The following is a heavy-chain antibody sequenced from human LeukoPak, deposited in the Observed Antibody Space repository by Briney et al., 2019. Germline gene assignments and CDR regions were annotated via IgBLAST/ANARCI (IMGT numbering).Heavy chain of an antibody. CDR3: AKLGRGYSYGAPLHQYYFDY. CDR1: GFTFSSYA. CDR2: ISDSGGST. J-gene: IGHJ4*02. V-gene: IGHV3-23*01. D-gene: IGHD5-18*01. Sequence: GGSLRLSCAASGFTFSSYAMSWVRQAPGKGLEWVSAISDSGGSTYYADSVKGRSTISRDNSKNTLYLQMNSLRAEDAAVYYCAKLGRGYSYGAPLHQYYFDYWGQGTLVTVSS.